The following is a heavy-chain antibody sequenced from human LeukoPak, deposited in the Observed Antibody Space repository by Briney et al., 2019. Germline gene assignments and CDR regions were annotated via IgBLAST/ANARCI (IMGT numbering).Heavy chain of an antibody. V-gene: IGHV4-34*01. J-gene: IGHJ4*02. CDR1: GGSFSGYY. CDR2: IYYSGST. CDR3: ARSGDAGSFDY. Sequence: SETLSLTCAVYGGSFSGYYWSWIRQPPGKGLEWIGSIYYSGSTYYNPSLKSRVIISVDTSKNRFSLKLSSVTAADTAVYYCARSGDAGSFDYWGQGTLVTVSS. D-gene: IGHD3-10*01.